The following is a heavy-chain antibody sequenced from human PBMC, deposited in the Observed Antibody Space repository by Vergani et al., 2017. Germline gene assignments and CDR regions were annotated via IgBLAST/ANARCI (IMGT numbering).Heavy chain of an antibody. Sequence: EVQLVESGGGLVKRGGSLRLSCAASGFTFSSYSMNWVRQAPGKGLEWVSSISSSSSYIHYSDSLKGRFTISRDNAKSSLYLQMNSLRAEDTGVYYCARDQLVVVPAARSYYYGMDVWGQGTTVTVSS. CDR2: ISSSSSYI. CDR1: GFTFSSYS. D-gene: IGHD2-2*01. J-gene: IGHJ6*02. V-gene: IGHV3-21*01. CDR3: ARDQLVVVPAARSYYYGMDV.